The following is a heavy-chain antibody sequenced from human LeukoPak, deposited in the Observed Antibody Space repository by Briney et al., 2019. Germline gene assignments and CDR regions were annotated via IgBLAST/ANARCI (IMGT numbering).Heavy chain of an antibody. V-gene: IGHV4-39*07. CDR2: IYYSGST. Sequence: SETLSLTCTVSGGSISSSSHYWGWIRQPPGKGLEWIGNIYYSGSTYYNPSLKSRVTISVDTSKNQFSLKLSSVTAADTAVYYCARVSQWLDGDYYYYYYMDVWGKGTTVTVSS. D-gene: IGHD6-19*01. J-gene: IGHJ6*03. CDR1: GGSISSSSHY. CDR3: ARVSQWLDGDYYYYYYMDV.